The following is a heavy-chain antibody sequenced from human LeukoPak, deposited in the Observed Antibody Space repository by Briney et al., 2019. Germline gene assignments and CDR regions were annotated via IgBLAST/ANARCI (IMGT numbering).Heavy chain of an antibody. CDR2: ISWNTDSV. D-gene: IGHD3-3*01. J-gene: IGHJ3*02. CDR3: ARAVLRFLEWSRRGDAFDI. CDR1: GFTFDDYG. V-gene: IGHV3-9*01. Sequence: GGSLRLSCAASGFTFDDYGMHWVRQAPGKGLEWVSGISWNTDSVGYADSVKGRFTISRDNAENSLYLQMNSLRAEDTAVYYCARAVLRFLEWSRRGDAFDIWGQGTMVTVSS.